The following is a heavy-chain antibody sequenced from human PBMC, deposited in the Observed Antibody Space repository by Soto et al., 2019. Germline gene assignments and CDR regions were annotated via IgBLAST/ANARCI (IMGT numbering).Heavy chain of an antibody. CDR1: RFTFSTYW. CDR3: VRGSPKGYGTSWFDY. J-gene: IGHJ4*02. D-gene: IGHD6-13*01. V-gene: IGHV3-7*01. Sequence: GGSLRLSCAASRFTFSTYWMNWVRQTPRKGLEWVASIKHDGSDKYYVDSVKGRFTISRDNAESSLYLQMNSLTAEDTALYYCVRGSPKGYGTSWFDYWSQGTLVTVSS. CDR2: IKHDGSDK.